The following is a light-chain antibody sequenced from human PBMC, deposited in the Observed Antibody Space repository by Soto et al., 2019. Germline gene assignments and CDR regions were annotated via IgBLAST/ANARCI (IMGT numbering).Light chain of an antibody. V-gene: IGKV2-30*01. Sequence: DVVMTQSPLSLPVTVGQPASISCRSSQSLVDSDEDTYLSWFQQRPGQSPRRLIYKVSNRDSGVPDRLSGGGSGTDFTLKITRVEAEDVGISFCMQATHWPWTFGPGTKVEIK. CDR1: QSLVDSDEDTY. J-gene: IGKJ1*01. CDR2: KVS. CDR3: MQATHWPWT.